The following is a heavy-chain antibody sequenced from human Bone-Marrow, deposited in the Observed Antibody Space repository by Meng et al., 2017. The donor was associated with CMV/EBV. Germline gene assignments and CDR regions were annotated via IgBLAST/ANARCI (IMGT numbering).Heavy chain of an antibody. Sequence: SETLSLTCTVSGGSISSSSYYWGWIRQPPGKGLEWIGSIYYSGSTYYNPSLKSRVTISVDTSKNQFSLKLSSVTAADTAMYYCARGSYDFWSGGGLDVWGQGTTVTVSS. D-gene: IGHD3-3*01. CDR2: IYYSGST. CDR3: ARGSYDFWSGGGLDV. J-gene: IGHJ6*02. CDR1: GGSISSSSYY. V-gene: IGHV4-39*07.